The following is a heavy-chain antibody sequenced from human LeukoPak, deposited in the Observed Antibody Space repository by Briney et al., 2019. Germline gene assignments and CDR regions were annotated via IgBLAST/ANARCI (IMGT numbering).Heavy chain of an antibody. D-gene: IGHD2-15*01. CDR3: ARTHCSGGSCYSNDC. CDR2: ISSSSSYI. V-gene: IGHV3-21*01. Sequence: GGSLRLSCAASGFTFSSYSVNWVRQAPGKGLEWVSSISSSSSYIHYADSVKGRFTISRDNAKNSLYLQMNSLRAEDTALYYCARTHCSGGSCYSNDCWGQGTLVTVSS. J-gene: IGHJ4*02. CDR1: GFTFSSYS.